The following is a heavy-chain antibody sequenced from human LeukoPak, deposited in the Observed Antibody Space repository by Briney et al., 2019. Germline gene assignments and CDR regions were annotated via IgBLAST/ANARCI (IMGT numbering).Heavy chain of an antibody. J-gene: IGHJ6*02. CDR3: ASAGGNGAFYYYYYYGMDV. Sequence: SETLSLTCAVYGGSFSGYYWSWIRQPPGKGLEWIGEINHSGSTNYNPSLKSRVTISVDTSKNQFSLKLSFVTAADTAVYYCASAGGNGAFYYYYYYGMDVWGQGTTVTVSS. CDR1: GGSFSGYY. CDR2: INHSGST. V-gene: IGHV4-34*01. D-gene: IGHD4-23*01.